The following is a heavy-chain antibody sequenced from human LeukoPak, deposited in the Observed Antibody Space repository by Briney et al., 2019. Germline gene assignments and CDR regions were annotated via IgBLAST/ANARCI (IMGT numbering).Heavy chain of an antibody. V-gene: IGHV3-23*01. J-gene: IGHJ4*02. Sequence: GGSLRLSCAASGFTASSYYMNWVRQAPGKGLEWVSAISGSGGSTYYADSVKGRFTNSRDNSKNTLYLQMNSLRAEDTAVYYCAKDSTRGYANYYFDYWGQGTLVTVSS. CDR3: AKDSTRGYANYYFDY. CDR2: ISGSGGST. D-gene: IGHD5-12*01. CDR1: GFTASSYY.